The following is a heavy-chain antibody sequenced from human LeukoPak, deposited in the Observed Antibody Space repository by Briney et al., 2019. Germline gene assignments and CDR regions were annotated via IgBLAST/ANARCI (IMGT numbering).Heavy chain of an antibody. CDR1: GYRFTSYG. D-gene: IGHD3-9*01. CDR3: ARGGDGDILTGLVFDY. Sequence: GASVKVSCKASGYRFTSYGISWVRQAPGQGLEWMGWISAYNGNTNYAQKLQGRVTMTTDTSTSTAYMELRSLRSVDTAVYYCARGGDGDILTGLVFDYWGQGTLVTVSS. CDR2: ISAYNGNT. V-gene: IGHV1-18*01. J-gene: IGHJ4*02.